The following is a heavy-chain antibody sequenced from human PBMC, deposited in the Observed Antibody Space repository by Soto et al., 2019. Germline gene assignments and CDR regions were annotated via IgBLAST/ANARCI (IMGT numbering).Heavy chain of an antibody. CDR1: GFTFSSYA. J-gene: IGHJ3*02. V-gene: IGHV3-23*01. D-gene: IGHD1-26*01. Sequence: GGSLRLSCAASGFTFSSYAMSWVRQAPGKGLEWVSAISGSGGSTYYADSVKGRFTISRDNSKNTLYLQMNSLRAEDTAVYYCAKDHGSGSYYSPMDAFDIWGQGTMVTVSS. CDR3: AKDHGSGSYYSPMDAFDI. CDR2: ISGSGGST.